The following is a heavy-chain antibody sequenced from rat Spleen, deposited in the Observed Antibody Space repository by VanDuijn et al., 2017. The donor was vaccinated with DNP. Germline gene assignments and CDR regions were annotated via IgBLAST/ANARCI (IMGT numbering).Heavy chain of an antibody. Sequence: QVQLKESGPGLVQPSQTLSLTCTVSGFSLTNFNVHLVQQPTGKGLEWMGVIWTGGNTDYNSALKSRLSINRDTSKSQVLLKMNSLQTEDTAMYFCARSDYYSGPFDWWGQGVMVTVSS. V-gene: IGHV2-30*01. CDR2: IWTGGNT. CDR3: ARSDYYSGPFDW. J-gene: IGHJ2*01. D-gene: IGHD1-1*01. CDR1: GFSLTNFN.